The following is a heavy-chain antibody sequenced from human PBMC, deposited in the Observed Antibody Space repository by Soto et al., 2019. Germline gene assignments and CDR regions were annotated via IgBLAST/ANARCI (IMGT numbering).Heavy chain of an antibody. CDR2: ISYDGSNK. CDR1: GFTFSSYG. J-gene: IGHJ4*02. Sequence: RLSCAASGFTFSSYGMHWVRQAPGKGLEWVAVISYDGSNKYYADSVKGRFTISRDNSKNTLYLQMNSLRAEDTAVYYCAKEWVYDSSGWSFDYWGQGTLVTASS. D-gene: IGHD3-22*01. CDR3: AKEWVYDSSGWSFDY. V-gene: IGHV3-30*18.